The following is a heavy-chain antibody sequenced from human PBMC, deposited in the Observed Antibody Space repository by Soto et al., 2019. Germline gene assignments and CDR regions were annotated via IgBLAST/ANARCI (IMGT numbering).Heavy chain of an antibody. CDR3: SKDYGYCSGGSCYSSGWFDP. V-gene: IGHV3-30*18. CDR1: GFTFSSYG. Sequence: PGGSLRLSCAASGFTFSSYGMHWVRQAPGKGLERVAVISYDGSNKYYADSVKGRFTISRDNSKNTLYLQMNSLRAEDTAVYYFSKDYGYCSGGSCYSSGWFDPWGQETLVTVSS. D-gene: IGHD2-15*01. CDR2: ISYDGSNK. J-gene: IGHJ5*02.